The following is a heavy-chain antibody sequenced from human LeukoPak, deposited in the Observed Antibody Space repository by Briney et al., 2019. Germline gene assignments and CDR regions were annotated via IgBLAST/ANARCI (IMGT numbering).Heavy chain of an antibody. CDR2: IYYSGST. D-gene: IGHD1-26*01. CDR3: AGYEVGATFDY. Sequence: SETLSLTCTVSGGSISSSSYYWGWIRQPPWKGLEWIGSIYYSGSTYYNPSLKSRVTISVDTSKNQFSLKLSSVTAADTAVYYCAGYEVGATFDYWGQGTLVTVSS. CDR1: GGSISSSSYY. V-gene: IGHV4-39*01. J-gene: IGHJ4*02.